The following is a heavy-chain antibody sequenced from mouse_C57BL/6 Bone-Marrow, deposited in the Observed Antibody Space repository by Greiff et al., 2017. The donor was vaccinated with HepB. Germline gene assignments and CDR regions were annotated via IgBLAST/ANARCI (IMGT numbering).Heavy chain of an antibody. J-gene: IGHJ2*01. Sequence: VQVVESGAELVKPGASVKLSCKASGYTFTSYWMHWVKQRPGLGLEWIGMIHPNSGSTNYNEKFKSKATLTVDKSSSTAYMQLSSLTSEDSAVYYCGGSAQQDYWGQGTTLTVSS. V-gene: IGHV1-64*01. CDR2: IHPNSGST. CDR3: GGSAQQDY. CDR1: GYTFTSYW.